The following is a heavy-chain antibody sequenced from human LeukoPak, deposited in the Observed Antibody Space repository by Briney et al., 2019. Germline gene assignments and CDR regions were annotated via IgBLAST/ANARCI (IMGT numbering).Heavy chain of an antibody. CDR2: ISYDGSNK. Sequence: GGSLRLSCTASGFTFGPYTMNWVRQAPGKGLEWVAVISYDGSNKYYADSVKGRFTISRDNSKNTLYLQMNSLRAEDTAVYYCAKDRAVAYYDSSGPLGYWGQGTLVTVSS. CDR3: AKDRAVAYYDSSGPLGY. J-gene: IGHJ4*02. V-gene: IGHV3-30*04. CDR1: GFTFGPYT. D-gene: IGHD3-22*01.